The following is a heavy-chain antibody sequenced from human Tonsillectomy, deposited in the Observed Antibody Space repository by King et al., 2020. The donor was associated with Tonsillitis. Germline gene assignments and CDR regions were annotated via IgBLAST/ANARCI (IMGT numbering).Heavy chain of an antibody. V-gene: IGHV1-2*02. CDR1: GYTFTGYY. J-gene: IGHJ5*02. CDR2: INPNSGGT. Sequence: EQLVQSGAEVKKPGASMKVSCKASGYTFTGYYMHWVRQAPGQGLEWMGWINPNSGGTNYAQKFQGRLTMTRDTSISTAYMDLSRLTADDTAVYYCARGLAYCPSTRCHFNWLDPWGQGTLVTVSS. CDR3: ARGLAYCPSTRCHFNWLDP. D-gene: IGHD2-2*01.